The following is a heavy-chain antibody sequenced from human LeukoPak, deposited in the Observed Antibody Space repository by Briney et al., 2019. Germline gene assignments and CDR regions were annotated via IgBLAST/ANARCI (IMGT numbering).Heavy chain of an antibody. CDR3: ARVGIATTGTKYLQH. CDR2: INPNTGGT. D-gene: IGHD6-13*01. Sequence: GASVKVSCKASGYTFTDYFIHWVRQAPGQGLEWMGRINPNTGGTNYAQKFQGRVIMTRDTSISTAYMELNRLRSDDTAVFYCARVGIATTGTKYLQHWGQGTLVTVSS. J-gene: IGHJ1*01. CDR1: GYTFTDYF. V-gene: IGHV1-2*06.